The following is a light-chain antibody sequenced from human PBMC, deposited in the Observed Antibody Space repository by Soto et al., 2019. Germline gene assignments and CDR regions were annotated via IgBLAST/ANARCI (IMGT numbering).Light chain of an antibody. J-gene: IGLJ1*01. Sequence: QSVLTQPPSVSEAPRQRVTISCSGSSSNIGNNAVNWYQQLPGKAPKLLIYYDDLLPSGVSDRFSGSKSGTSASLAISGLQSEDEADYYCAAWDDSLNEYVFGTGTNVTVL. V-gene: IGLV1-36*01. CDR3: AAWDDSLNEYV. CDR2: YDD. CDR1: SSNIGNNA.